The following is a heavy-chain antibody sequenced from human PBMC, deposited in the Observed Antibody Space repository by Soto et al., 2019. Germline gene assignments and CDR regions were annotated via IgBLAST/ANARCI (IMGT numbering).Heavy chain of an antibody. D-gene: IGHD3-10*01. CDR2: IDYSGST. CDR3: ARIVQKDGGLLSNYYYGVDG. Sequence: SDTLSLTCTVSGASVSGGYYYWSWIRQPPGKGLEWTAYIDYSGSTNYNPSLKSRVTISVDTSNNRFSLKLSSVTAADTAVYYWARIVQKDGGLLSNYYYGVDGWGQGTTVTGAS. CDR1: GASVSGGYYY. V-gene: IGHV4-61*01. J-gene: IGHJ6*02.